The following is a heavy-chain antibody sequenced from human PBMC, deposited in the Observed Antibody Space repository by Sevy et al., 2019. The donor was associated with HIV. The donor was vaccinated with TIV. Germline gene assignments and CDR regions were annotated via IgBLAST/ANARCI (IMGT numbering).Heavy chain of an antibody. CDR1: GGSFSAYS. CDR2: INHSGST. V-gene: IGHV4-34*01. CDR3: ARGGTMIVSQGWFDP. Sequence: SETLSLTCAVYGGSFSAYSWSWIRQPPGKGLEWIGEINHSGSTNYNPSLKSRVTISVDTSKNQFSLKLTSVTAADTAVYYCARGGTMIVSQGWFDPWGQRTLVTVSS. D-gene: IGHD3-22*01. J-gene: IGHJ5*02.